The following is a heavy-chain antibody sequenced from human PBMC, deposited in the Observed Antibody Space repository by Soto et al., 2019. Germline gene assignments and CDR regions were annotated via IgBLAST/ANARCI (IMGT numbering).Heavy chain of an antibody. J-gene: IGHJ4*02. D-gene: IGHD4-17*01. CDR3: ASSATGLYGDYN. CDR1: GFTFTNYW. CDR2: INSDGSNI. Sequence: EVQLVESGGGLVQPGGSLKLSCAASGFTFTNYWIHGVRQAPGKGLVWVSRINSDGSNINYADFVKGRFTISRDNAKTTVYLQMNSLRAEDTAVYFCASSATGLYGDYNWGQGALVTVSS. V-gene: IGHV3-74*01.